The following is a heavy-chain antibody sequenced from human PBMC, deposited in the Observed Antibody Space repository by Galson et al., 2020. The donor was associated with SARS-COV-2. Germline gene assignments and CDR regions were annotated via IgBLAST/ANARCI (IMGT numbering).Heavy chain of an antibody. CDR1: GFSLSNARMG. Sequence: SGPTLVKPTETLTLNCTVSGFSLSNARMGVSWIRKPPGKALEWLEHIFSNDEKSYSTTLKSRLTISKDTSKSQVVLTMTNMDPVDTATYYCARIAYYYDSSGYFPNIIPLFDYWGQGTLVTVSS. V-gene: IGHV2-26*01. CDR3: ARIAYYYDSSGYFPNIIPLFDY. J-gene: IGHJ4*02. D-gene: IGHD3-22*01. CDR2: IFSNDEK.